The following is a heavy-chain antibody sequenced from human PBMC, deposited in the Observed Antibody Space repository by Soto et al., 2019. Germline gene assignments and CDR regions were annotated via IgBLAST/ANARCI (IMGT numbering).Heavy chain of an antibody. V-gene: IGHV3-53*01. D-gene: IGHD2-15*01. Sequence: PGGSLRLSCAASGFTVSSNYMSWVRQAPGKGLEWVSVIYSGVSTYYADSVKGRFTISRDNSKNTLYLQMNSLRAEDTAVYYCASAKMATFDYWGQGTLVTVSS. J-gene: IGHJ4*02. CDR2: IYSGVST. CDR1: GFTVSSNY. CDR3: ASAKMATFDY.